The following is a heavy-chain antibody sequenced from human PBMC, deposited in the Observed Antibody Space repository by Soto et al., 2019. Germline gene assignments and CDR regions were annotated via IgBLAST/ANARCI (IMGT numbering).Heavy chain of an antibody. CDR1: AFTFNTYA. Sequence: EVQWLESGGGLVQPGGSLRLSCAASAFTFNTYAMGWVRQAPGKGLEWVSAISVSGGGTYYADSVKGRFTISRDTSKNTLYLQMNSLRADDTAVYYCAKSGGASPYYFDYWGRGTLVTVSS. CDR3: AKSGGASPYYFDY. D-gene: IGHD1-26*01. CDR2: ISVSGGGT. V-gene: IGHV3-23*01. J-gene: IGHJ4*02.